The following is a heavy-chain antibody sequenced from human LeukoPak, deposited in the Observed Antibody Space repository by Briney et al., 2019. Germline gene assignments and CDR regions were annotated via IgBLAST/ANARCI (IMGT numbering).Heavy chain of an antibody. CDR1: GGTFSSYA. V-gene: IGHV1-69*13. CDR3: ARGYNWNYGAQFDY. Sequence: ASVKVSCKASGGTFSSYAISWVRQAPGQGLEWMGGIIPIFGTANYAQKFQGRVTITADESTSTAYMELSSLRSEDTAVYYCARGYNWNYGAQFDYWGQGTLVTVSS. CDR2: IIPIFGTA. D-gene: IGHD1-7*01. J-gene: IGHJ4*02.